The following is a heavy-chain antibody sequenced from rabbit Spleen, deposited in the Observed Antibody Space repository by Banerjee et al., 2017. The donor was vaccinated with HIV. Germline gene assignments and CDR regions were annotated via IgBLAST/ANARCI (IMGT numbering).Heavy chain of an antibody. V-gene: IGHV1S43*01. CDR1: GIDFSSYYY. D-gene: IGHD8-1*01. CDR3: ARDDAGSSYYTDISTRLDL. CDR2: IYTSSGST. J-gene: IGHJ3*01. Sequence: QQQLEESGGGLVKPGGTLTLTCKASGIDFSSYYYMCWVRQAPGKGLELIACIYTSSGSTWYASWVNGRFTISRSTSLNTVDLKMTSLTAADTATYFCARDDAGSSYYTDISTRLDLWGPGTLVTVS.